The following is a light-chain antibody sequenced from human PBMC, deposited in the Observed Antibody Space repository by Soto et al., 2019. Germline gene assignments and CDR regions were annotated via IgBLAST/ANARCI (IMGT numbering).Light chain of an antibody. CDR3: SSYTRSSTLI. J-gene: IGLJ1*01. Sequence: SALTQPASVSGSPGQSITISCTGTSSDVGGYNYVSWYRQHPGKAPKLMIYEVRNRPSGVSNRFSGSKSGNTASLTISGLQAEDEADYYCSSYTRSSTLIFGIGTKVTVL. CDR1: SSDVGGYNY. V-gene: IGLV2-14*01. CDR2: EVR.